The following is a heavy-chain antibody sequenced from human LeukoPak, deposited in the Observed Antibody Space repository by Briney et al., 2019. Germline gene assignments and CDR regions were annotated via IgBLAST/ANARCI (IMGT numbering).Heavy chain of an antibody. J-gene: IGHJ4*02. Sequence: GGSLRLSCAASGFTFSSYAMHWVRQAPGKGLEWVAVISYDGSNKYYADSVKGRFTISRDNSKNTLYLQMNSLRAEDTAVYYCAKESWTATGIEAIDYWGQGTLVTVSS. CDR2: ISYDGSNK. CDR3: AKESWTATGIEAIDY. D-gene: IGHD6-13*01. CDR1: GFTFSSYA. V-gene: IGHV3-30-3*01.